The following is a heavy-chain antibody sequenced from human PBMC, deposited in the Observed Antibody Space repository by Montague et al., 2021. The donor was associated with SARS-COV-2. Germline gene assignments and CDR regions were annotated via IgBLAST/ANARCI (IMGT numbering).Heavy chain of an antibody. V-gene: IGHV4-34*01. CDR2: INHSGST. CDR3: ARDRYSSSWYGQKYYFDY. D-gene: IGHD6-13*01. J-gene: IGHJ4*02. Sequence: SDTLSLTCAVYGGSFSGYYWSWIRQPPGKGLEWIGEINHSGSTNXNPSLKSRVTISVDTSKNQFSLKLSSVTAADTAVYYCARDRYSSSWYGQKYYFDYWGQGTLVTVSS. CDR1: GGSFSGYY.